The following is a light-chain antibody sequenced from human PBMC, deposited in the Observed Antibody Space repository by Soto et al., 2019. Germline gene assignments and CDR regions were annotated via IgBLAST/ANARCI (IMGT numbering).Light chain of an antibody. Sequence: DIQMTQSPSSLSASVGDRVTITCRASQRISNYLNWYQHKPGKAPRLLIYAASSLQSGVPSRFSGSGYGTDFTLTINRLEPEDFAVYYCQHYGNSPPSVTFGPGTKVDIK. V-gene: IGKV1-39*01. J-gene: IGKJ3*01. CDR2: AAS. CDR1: QRISNY. CDR3: QHYGNSPPSVT.